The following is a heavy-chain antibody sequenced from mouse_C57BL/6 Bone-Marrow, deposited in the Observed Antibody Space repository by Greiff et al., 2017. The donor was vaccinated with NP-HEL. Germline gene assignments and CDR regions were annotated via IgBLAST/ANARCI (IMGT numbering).Heavy chain of an antibody. Sequence: VQLQQSGAELVRPGTSVKMSCKASGYTFTNYWIGWAKQRPGHGLEWIGDIYPGGGYTNYNEKFKGKATLTADKSSSTAYMQFSSLTSEDSAIYYSARGAQAIAMDYWGQGTSVTVSS. V-gene: IGHV1-63*01. D-gene: IGHD3-2*02. CDR2: IYPGGGYT. CDR3: ARGAQAIAMDY. CDR1: GYTFTNYW. J-gene: IGHJ4*01.